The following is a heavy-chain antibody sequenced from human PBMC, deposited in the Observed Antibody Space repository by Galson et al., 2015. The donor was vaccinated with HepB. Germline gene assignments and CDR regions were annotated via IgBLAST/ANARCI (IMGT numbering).Heavy chain of an antibody. Sequence: SLRLSCAASGFTFSSYAMNWVRQAPEKGLEWVSAISGSGGSTYYADSVKGRFTISRDNSKNTLYLQMNSLRAGDTAVYYCAKLPTQYTYYDFWRGYYTDLEPTDSWGQGTPVIVSS. V-gene: IGHV3-23*01. J-gene: IGHJ4*02. CDR2: ISGSGGST. CDR1: GFTFSSYA. CDR3: AKLPTQYTYYDFWRGYYTDLEPTDS. D-gene: IGHD3-3*01.